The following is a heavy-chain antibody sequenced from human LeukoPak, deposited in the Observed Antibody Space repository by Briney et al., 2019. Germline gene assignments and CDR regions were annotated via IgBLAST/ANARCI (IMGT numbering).Heavy chain of an antibody. CDR3: AKDLNKYSIGWVFDY. D-gene: IGHD6-19*01. V-gene: IGHV3-23*01. CDR1: GFTFSSYA. Sequence: VGSLRLSCAASGFTFSSYAMSWVRQAPGKGLEWVSAISGSGGSTYYADSVKGRFTISRDNSKNTLYLQMNSLRAEDTAVYYCAKDLNKYSIGWVFDYWGQGTLVTVSS. J-gene: IGHJ4*02. CDR2: ISGSGGST.